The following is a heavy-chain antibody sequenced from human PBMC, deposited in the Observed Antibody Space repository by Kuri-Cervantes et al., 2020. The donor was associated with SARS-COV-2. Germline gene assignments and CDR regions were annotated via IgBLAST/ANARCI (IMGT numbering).Heavy chain of an antibody. D-gene: IGHD3-10*01. Sequence: SETLSLTCAVYGGSFSGYYWSWIRQPPGKGLEWIGEINHSGSTNYNPSLKSRVTISVDTSKNQFSLKLSSVTAADTAVYYCASEGEGLLWFGELSRWGQGTLVTVSS. J-gene: IGHJ4*02. V-gene: IGHV4-34*01. CDR1: GGSFSGYY. CDR3: ASEGEGLLWFGELSR. CDR2: INHSGST.